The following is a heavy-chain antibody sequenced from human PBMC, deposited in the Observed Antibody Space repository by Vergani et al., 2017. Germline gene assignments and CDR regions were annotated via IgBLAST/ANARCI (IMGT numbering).Heavy chain of an antibody. J-gene: IGHJ4*01. V-gene: IGHV3-33*01. CDR1: GFTFSSSG. CDR3: ARGEGYCIRTSCYFDY. CDR2: IWYDESNK. D-gene: IGHD2-2*01. Sequence: QVQLVESGGGVVQPGGSLRLSCAASGFTFSSSGMHWVRQAPGKGLEWVAIIWYDESNKYYADSVKGRFTISRDNSKNTLYLQMNSLRAEDTAVYYCARGEGYCIRTSCYFDYWGHGTLVTVSS.